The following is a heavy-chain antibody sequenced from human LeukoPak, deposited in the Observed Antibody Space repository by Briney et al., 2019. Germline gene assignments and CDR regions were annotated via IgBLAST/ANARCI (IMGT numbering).Heavy chain of an antibody. D-gene: IGHD5-24*01. CDR3: AKERDGHKDGLAH. J-gene: IGHJ4*02. CDR2: NRGAATT. CDR1: GFNFNAYT. Sequence: GGSLRLSCATSGFNFNAYTMHWVRQAPGKGLEWVSFNRGAATTNYADSVKGRFTVSSDNSKNSLYLQMNSLRPEDSGLYYCAKERDGHKDGLAHWGRGTLVTVSS. V-gene: IGHV3-43*01.